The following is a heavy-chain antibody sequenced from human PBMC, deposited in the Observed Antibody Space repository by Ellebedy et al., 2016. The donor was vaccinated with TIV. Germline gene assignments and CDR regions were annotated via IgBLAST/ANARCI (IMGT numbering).Heavy chain of an antibody. V-gene: IGHV3-48*01. CDR3: AKDRYGDYVVYFDY. Sequence: PGGSLRLSCAASGFTLSSYSMNWVRQAPGRGLEWVSYISSSSNTIYYADSVKGRFTISRDNAKNSLYLQMNSLRAEDTAVYYCAKDRYGDYVVYFDYWGQGTLVTVSS. D-gene: IGHD4-17*01. CDR2: ISSSSNTI. J-gene: IGHJ4*02. CDR1: GFTLSSYS.